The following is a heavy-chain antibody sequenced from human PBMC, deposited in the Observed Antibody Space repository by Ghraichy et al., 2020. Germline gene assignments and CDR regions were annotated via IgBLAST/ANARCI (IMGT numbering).Heavy chain of an antibody. CDR2: IYYSGST. CDR1: GGSISTYY. Sequence: SETLSLTCTVSGGSISTYYWSWIRQPPGKGLEWIGYIYYSGSTNYNPSLKSRVTISVDTSKNQFSLKLNSVTAADTAVYYCARGGRHYDSSGPFDYWGQGTLVTVSS. CDR3: ARGGRHYDSSGPFDY. V-gene: IGHV4-59*08. D-gene: IGHD3-22*01. J-gene: IGHJ4*02.